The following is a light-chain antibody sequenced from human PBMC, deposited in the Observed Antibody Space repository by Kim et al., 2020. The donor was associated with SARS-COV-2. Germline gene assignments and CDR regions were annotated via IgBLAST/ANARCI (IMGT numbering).Light chain of an antibody. V-gene: IGKV3-15*01. CDR1: QSVTNN. CDR3: QQFNKWPLT. Sequence: VSAGDRATLSCRASQSVTNNLAWYQQRPGQAPRLLIYDTSTLATGIPARFSGSGFGTEFTLTISSLQSEDFAVYYCQQFNKWPLTFGGGTKVEIK. J-gene: IGKJ4*01. CDR2: DTS.